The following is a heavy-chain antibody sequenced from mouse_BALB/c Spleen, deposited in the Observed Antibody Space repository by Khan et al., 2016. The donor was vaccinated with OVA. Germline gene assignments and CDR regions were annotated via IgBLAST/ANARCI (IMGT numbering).Heavy chain of an antibody. CDR2: ISCYNGAT. D-gene: IGHD2-3*01. CDR1: GYPFTSYY. V-gene: IGHV1S34*01. Sequence: LVKTGASVKISCKASGYPFTSYYIHWVKQSYGKSLEWIGFISCYNGATNYNQKFKGKATITVDTSSRTAYMQFNSLTSEDSAVYYCARDGYYYAMDYWGQGTSVTVSS. CDR3: ARDGYYYAMDY. J-gene: IGHJ4*01.